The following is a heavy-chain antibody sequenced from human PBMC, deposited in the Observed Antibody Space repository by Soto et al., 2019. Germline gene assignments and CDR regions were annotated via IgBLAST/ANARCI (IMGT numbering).Heavy chain of an antibody. CDR1: GFTFSSYA. J-gene: IGHJ4*02. CDR2: ISYDGSNK. D-gene: IGHD6-19*01. Sequence: GGSLRLSCAASGFTFSSYAMHWVRQAPGKGLEWVAVISYDGSNKYYADSVKGRFTISRDNSKNTLYLQMNSLRAEDTAVYYCARDLEDIAVAGYFDYWGQRTLVTVSS. CDR3: ARDLEDIAVAGYFDY. V-gene: IGHV3-30-3*01.